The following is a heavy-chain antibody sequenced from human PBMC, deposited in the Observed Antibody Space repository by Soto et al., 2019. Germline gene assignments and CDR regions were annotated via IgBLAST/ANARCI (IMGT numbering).Heavy chain of an antibody. J-gene: IGHJ3*01. D-gene: IGHD3-9*01. CDR3: ARERHLTSPSDAFDL. CDR1: GYNFIAQN. V-gene: IGHV1-2*04. CDR2: MNPNSGGS. Sequence: QVHLVQSGAEVKKPGASVKVSCMASGYNFIAQNIHWVRQAPGLGLEWMGKMNPNSGGSDYAQELQRWVTVTRDTSISTVYMELTSLNSDDTAVYSCARERHLTSPSDAFDLWGQGRVVIVPS.